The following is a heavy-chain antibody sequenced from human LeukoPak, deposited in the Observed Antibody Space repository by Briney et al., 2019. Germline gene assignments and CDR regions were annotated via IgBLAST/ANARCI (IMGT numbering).Heavy chain of an antibody. CDR2: IITILGIA. CDR3: ARVGDLRYFDWSQQYYFDY. Sequence: ASVKVSCTASGRTVSSYAISWVRQAPGQGVGWMGRIITILGIANYAQKFQARVTITADKSTSTAYMELSSLRSEDTAVYYCARVGDLRYFDWSQQYYFDYWGQGTLVTVSS. V-gene: IGHV1-69*04. D-gene: IGHD3-9*01. CDR1: GRTVSSYA. J-gene: IGHJ4*02.